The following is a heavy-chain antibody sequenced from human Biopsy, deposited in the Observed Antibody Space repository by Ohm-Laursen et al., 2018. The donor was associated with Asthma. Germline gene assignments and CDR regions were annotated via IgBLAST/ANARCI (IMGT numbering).Heavy chain of an antibody. V-gene: IGHV3-7*01. Sequence: GSLRLSCTASGFTFGDYCMSWVRQVPGQGLEWVANIKHDGSEKNHVDSLKGRFTISRDNAKNLLCLQMNSLRAEDTAVYYCASQSSGPDFWSGYYYFDYWGQGTLVTVSS. CDR3: ASQSSGPDFWSGYYYFDY. CDR2: IKHDGSEK. D-gene: IGHD3-3*01. J-gene: IGHJ4*02. CDR1: GFTFGDYC.